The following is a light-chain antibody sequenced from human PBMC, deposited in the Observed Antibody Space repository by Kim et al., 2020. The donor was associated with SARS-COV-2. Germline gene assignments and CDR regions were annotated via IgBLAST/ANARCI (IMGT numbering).Light chain of an antibody. V-gene: IGKV1-27*01. Sequence: ASVGDRGTITCRASQDTSNYLAWYQQKPGKVPKLLIYAASTLHSGVPSRFSGSGSGTDFTLTISGLQPEDVGTYYCQKYNNAPFTFGPGTKVDIK. CDR3: QKYNNAPFT. J-gene: IGKJ3*01. CDR2: AAS. CDR1: QDTSNY.